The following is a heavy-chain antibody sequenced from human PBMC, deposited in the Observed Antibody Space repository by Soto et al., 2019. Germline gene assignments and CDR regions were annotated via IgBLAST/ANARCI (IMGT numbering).Heavy chain of an antibody. CDR1: GGSISSGSFY. D-gene: IGHD6-19*01. Sequence: SETLSLTCTVSGGSISSGSFYWGWIRQPPGKGLEWIGSMYYSGSTYYNSSLKSRVSISVDTSKNQISLKLNSVTAADTAVYYCARHVTNGWYPNWLDSWGQGTLVTVSS. CDR2: MYYSGST. J-gene: IGHJ5*01. CDR3: ARHVTNGWYPNWLDS. V-gene: IGHV4-39*01.